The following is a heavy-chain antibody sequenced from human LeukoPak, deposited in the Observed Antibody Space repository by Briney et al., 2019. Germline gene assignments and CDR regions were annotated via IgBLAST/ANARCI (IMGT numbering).Heavy chain of an antibody. V-gene: IGHV1-18*01. D-gene: IGHD5-18*01. Sequence: GASVKVSCKASGYTFTSYGISWVRQAPGQGLEWMGWISAYNGNTNYAQKLQGRVTMTTDTPTSTAYMELRSLRSDDTVVYYCARDRDEDTAMVWVAAFDIWGQGTMVTVSS. J-gene: IGHJ3*02. CDR2: ISAYNGNT. CDR3: ARDRDEDTAMVWVAAFDI. CDR1: GYTFTSYG.